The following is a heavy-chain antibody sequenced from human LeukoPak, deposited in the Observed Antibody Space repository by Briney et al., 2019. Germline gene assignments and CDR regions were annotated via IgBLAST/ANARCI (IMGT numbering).Heavy chain of an antibody. CDR2: ISYDGSNK. V-gene: IGHV3-33*08. D-gene: IGHD3-10*01. CDR1: GFTFSSYG. Sequence: GGSLRLSCAASGFTFSSYGMSWVRQAPGKGLEWVAVISYDGSNKYYADSVKGRFTISRDNSKNTLYLQMNSLRAEDTAVYYCARPLMYYYGSETYFWFDPWGQGTLVTVSS. CDR3: ARPLMYYYGSETYFWFDP. J-gene: IGHJ5*02.